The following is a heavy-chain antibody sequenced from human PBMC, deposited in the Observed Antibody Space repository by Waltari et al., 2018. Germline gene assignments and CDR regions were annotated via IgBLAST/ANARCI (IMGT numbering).Heavy chain of an antibody. CDR1: GGSFSGYY. CDR3: ARGGMQWLIRTEYFQH. J-gene: IGHJ1*01. Sequence: QVQLQQWGAGLLKPSETLSLTCAVYGGSFSGYYWSWIRQPPGKGLEWIGEINHSGSTNYNPSLKSRVTISVDTSKNQFSLKLSSVTAADTAVYYCARGGMQWLIRTEYFQHWGQGTLVTVSS. CDR2: INHSGST. D-gene: IGHD6-19*01. V-gene: IGHV4-34*01.